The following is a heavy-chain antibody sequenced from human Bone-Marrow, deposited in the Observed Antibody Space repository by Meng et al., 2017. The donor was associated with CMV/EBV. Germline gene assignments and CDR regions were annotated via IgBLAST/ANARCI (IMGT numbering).Heavy chain of an antibody. CDR2: ISSSSSYI. V-gene: IGHV3-21*01. J-gene: IGHJ6*02. Sequence: GGSLRLSCAASGFTFSSYSMNWVRQAPGKGLKWVSSISSSSSYIYYADSVKGRFTISRDNAKNSLYLQMNSLRAEDTAVYYCARAPSRYPYYYYGMDVWGQGTTVTVSS. CDR1: GFTFSSYS. CDR3: ARAPSRYPYYYYGMDV. D-gene: IGHD1-1*01.